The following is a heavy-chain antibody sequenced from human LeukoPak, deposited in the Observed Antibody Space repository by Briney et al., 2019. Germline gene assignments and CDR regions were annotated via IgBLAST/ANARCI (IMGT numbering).Heavy chain of an antibody. V-gene: IGHV4-34*01. CDR2: INHSGST. CDR3: ARGNSGYDNWFDP. D-gene: IGHD5-12*01. J-gene: IGHJ5*02. CDR1: GGSFSGYY. Sequence: SETLSLTCAVYGGSFSGYYRSWIRQPPGKGLGWIGEINHSGSTNYNPSLKSRVTISVDTSKNQFSLKLSSVTAADTAVYYCARGNSGYDNWFDPWGQGTLATVSS.